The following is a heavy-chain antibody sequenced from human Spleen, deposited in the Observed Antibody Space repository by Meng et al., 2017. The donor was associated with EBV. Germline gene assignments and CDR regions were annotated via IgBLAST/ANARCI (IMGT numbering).Heavy chain of an antibody. D-gene: IGHD1-14*01. CDR1: CVTCRSYW. V-gene: IGHV3-74*01. J-gene: IGHJ4*02. Sequence: ELALGGSGGAVVLPGVSLSLSRAASCVTCRSYWMHWVRQAPGKGLVWVSRINENGDNTTYADSVKGRFTISRDNAKNTLYLQMNSLRAEDTAVYYCSRDLAGSDDYWGQGTLVTVSS. CDR3: SRDLAGSDDY. CDR2: INENGDNT.